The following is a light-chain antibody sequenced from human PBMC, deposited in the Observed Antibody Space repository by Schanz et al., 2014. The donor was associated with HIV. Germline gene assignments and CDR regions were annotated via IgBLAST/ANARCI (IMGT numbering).Light chain of an antibody. J-gene: IGLJ2*01. Sequence: QSVLAQPPSVSGAPGQRVTISCTGSSSNLGADYDVHWYQLLPGTAPKLLIFDNTHRPSGVPDRFTGSKSGSSASLAITGLQAEDEADYYCSSYTRSSVVFGGGTKLTVL. CDR1: SSNLGADYD. V-gene: IGLV1-40*01. CDR2: DNT. CDR3: SSYTRSSVV.